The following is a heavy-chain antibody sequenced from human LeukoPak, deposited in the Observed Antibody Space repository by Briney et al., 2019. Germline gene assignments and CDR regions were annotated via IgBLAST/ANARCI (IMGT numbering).Heavy chain of an antibody. CDR1: GFTFGDHA. CDR3: TTEVLSRRSSGWYHFDGDAFDI. D-gene: IGHD6-19*01. J-gene: IGHJ3*02. V-gene: IGHV3-15*01. CDR2: IKSKTDGGTT. Sequence: PGGSLRLSCTASGFTFGDHAMSWVRQAPGKGLEWVGRIKSKTDGGTTDYAAPVKGRFTISRDDSKNTLYLQMNSLKTEDTAVYYCTTEVLSRRSSGWYHFDGDAFDIWGQGTMVTVSS.